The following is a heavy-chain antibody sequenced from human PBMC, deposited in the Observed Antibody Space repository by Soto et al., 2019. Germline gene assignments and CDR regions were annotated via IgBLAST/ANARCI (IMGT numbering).Heavy chain of an antibody. D-gene: IGHD1-7*01. J-gene: IGHJ4*02. CDR1: GFTFSNYD. CDR2: ISSNGGTT. CDR3: VRRESWNYDD. Sequence: EVQLAESGGGMVQPGGSLRLSCVASGFTFSNYDMHWVRQAPGKGLEYVSSISSNGGTTYYGNSVKGRFTISRDNSKNTLYLQMGSVRAGARAVYYCVRRESWNYDDWGQGTLVTVSS. V-gene: IGHV3-64*01.